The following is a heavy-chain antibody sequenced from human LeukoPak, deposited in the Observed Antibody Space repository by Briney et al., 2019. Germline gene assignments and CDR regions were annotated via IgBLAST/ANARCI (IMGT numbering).Heavy chain of an antibody. CDR1: GYTFTSYY. D-gene: IGHD2-15*01. J-gene: IGHJ6*02. Sequence: ASVKVSWKASGYTFTSYYMHWMRQAPGQGLEWMGIINPSGGSTSYAQKFQGRVTMTRDTSTSTVYMELSSLRSEDTAVYYCARDLYPVVAATRRHYYYGMDVWGQGTTVTVSS. V-gene: IGHV1-46*01. CDR3: ARDLYPVVAATRRHYYYGMDV. CDR2: INPSGGST.